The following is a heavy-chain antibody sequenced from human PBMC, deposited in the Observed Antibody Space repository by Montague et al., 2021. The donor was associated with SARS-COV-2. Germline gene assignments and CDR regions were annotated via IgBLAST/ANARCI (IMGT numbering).Heavy chain of an antibody. CDR3: VGDPGDPDTFDF. J-gene: IGHJ4*02. CDR2: IWNDGSKK. V-gene: IGHV3-33*01. CDR1: GFTHSKYG. Sequence: SLRLSCAASGFTHSKYGVHWVRQAPGKGLEWVASIWNDGSKKHHADSVKGRFTISRDNSINMLYLQMDSLRADDAGVNYCVGDPGDPDTFDFWGQGTQVTVSS. D-gene: IGHD7-27*01.